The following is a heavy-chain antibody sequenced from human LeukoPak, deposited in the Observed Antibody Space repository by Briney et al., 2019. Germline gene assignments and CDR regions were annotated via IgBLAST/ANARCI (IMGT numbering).Heavy chain of an antibody. J-gene: IGHJ4*02. Sequence: ASVKVSCKASGYTFTSYDINWVRQATGQGLEWMGWMNPNSGNTGYAQKFQGRVTMTRNTSISTAYMELSSLRSEDTAVYYCASPDAVGDCSSTSCYSDRQAGWGQGTLITVSS. CDR3: ASPDAVGDCSSTSCYSDRQAG. CDR2: MNPNSGNT. D-gene: IGHD2-2*02. CDR1: GYTFTSYD. V-gene: IGHV1-8*01.